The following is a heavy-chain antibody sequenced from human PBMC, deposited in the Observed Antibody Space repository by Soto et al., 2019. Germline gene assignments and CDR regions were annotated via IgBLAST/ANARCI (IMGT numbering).Heavy chain of an antibody. J-gene: IGHJ4*02. V-gene: IGHV1-2*02. CDR1: GYPFTGYY. CDR2: INPHSGGT. D-gene: IGHD4-17*01. Sequence: ASVKVSCNASGYPFTGYYMHWVRQAPGQGLEWMGWINPHSGGTNYAQKFPGRVTMTRDTSISTAYMELSRLRADDTAVYYCAAWAPDDGDYALDYWGQGTLVTVSS. CDR3: AAWAPDDGDYALDY.